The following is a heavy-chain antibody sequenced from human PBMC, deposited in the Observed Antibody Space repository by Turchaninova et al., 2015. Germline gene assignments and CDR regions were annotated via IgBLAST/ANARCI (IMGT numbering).Heavy chain of an antibody. D-gene: IGHD5/OR15-5a*01. V-gene: IGHV2-26*01. CDR3: ARMPSSTIQDYYYGLDV. CDR2: TFSNDQT. Sequence: QFTLKESGPVLVKPTDTPKLTSTLPPPPVPFHVSVFAPSKGKMGGSWIRQPHGKALDWLAHTFSNDQTSSSHSLESRLTISKDTSKSQVVLTMTNMDPGDTGTYYCARMPSSTIQDYYYGLDVWGQGTTVTVSS. J-gene: IGHJ6*02. CDR1: VFAPSKGKMG.